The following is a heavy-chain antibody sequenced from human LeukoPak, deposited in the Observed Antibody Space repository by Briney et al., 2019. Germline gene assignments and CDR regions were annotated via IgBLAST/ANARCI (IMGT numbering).Heavy chain of an antibody. J-gene: IGHJ4*02. CDR2: IYYSGST. D-gene: IGHD6-6*01. CDR3: ARRGSREQLAQFDY. CDR1: GGSISSSSYY. Sequence: PSETLSLTCTVSGGSISSSSYYWGWIRQPPGKGLEWIGSIYYSGSTYYNPSLKSRVTISVDTSKNQFSLKLSSVTAADTAVYYCARRGSREQLAQFDYWGQGTLVTVSS. V-gene: IGHV4-39*01.